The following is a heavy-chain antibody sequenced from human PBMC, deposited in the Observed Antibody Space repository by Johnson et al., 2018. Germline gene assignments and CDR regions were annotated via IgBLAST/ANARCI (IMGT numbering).Heavy chain of an antibody. D-gene: IGHD2-2*01. CDR2: IYYSGST. CDR1: GGSISSYY. CDR3: ARFESGLGYCSSTSCYYYYYYMDV. J-gene: IGHJ6*03. Sequence: QVQLQESGPGLVKPSETLSLTCTVSGGSISSYYWSWIRQPPGKGLEWIGYIYYSGSTNYNPSLKSRVTISVDTSTTQFSLKLSSVTAADTAVYYCARFESGLGYCSSTSCYYYYYYMDVWGKGTTVTVSS. V-gene: IGHV4-59*01.